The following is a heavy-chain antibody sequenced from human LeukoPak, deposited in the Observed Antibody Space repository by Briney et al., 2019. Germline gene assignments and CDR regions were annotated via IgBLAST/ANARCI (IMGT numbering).Heavy chain of an antibody. Sequence: GGSLRLSCAASGFTFSTYAMSWVRQAPGKGLEWVSAISGRGIATYYADSVKGRFTISRDNAKNSLYLQMNSLRAEDTAVYYCARVVLWFGEFFVWGQGTLVTVSS. D-gene: IGHD3-10*01. CDR3: ARVVLWFGEFFV. CDR1: GFTFSTYA. V-gene: IGHV3-23*01. J-gene: IGHJ4*02. CDR2: ISGRGIAT.